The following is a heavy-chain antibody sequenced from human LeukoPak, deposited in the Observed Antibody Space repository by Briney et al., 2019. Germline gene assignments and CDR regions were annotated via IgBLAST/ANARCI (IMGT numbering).Heavy chain of an antibody. V-gene: IGHV4-34*01. Sequence: PSETLSLTCAVYGGSFSGYYWSWIRQPPGKGLEWIGEINHSGSTNHNPSLKSRLTISVDTSKNQFSLNLTSVTAADTAVYFCAREEKTYSSSWSPFDYWGQGTLVTVSS. J-gene: IGHJ4*02. D-gene: IGHD6-13*01. CDR2: INHSGST. CDR3: AREEKTYSSSWSPFDY. CDR1: GGSFSGYY.